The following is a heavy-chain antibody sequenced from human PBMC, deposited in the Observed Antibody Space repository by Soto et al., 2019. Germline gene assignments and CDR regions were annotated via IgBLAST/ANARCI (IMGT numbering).Heavy chain of an antibody. CDR3: ARDPWLVRLDY. J-gene: IGHJ4*02. V-gene: IGHV4-39*02. D-gene: IGHD6-19*01. Sequence: LSLTCSVSGDSISSRVYYWGWIRQPPGKGLEWIGNFYYFGSTYYNPSLKSRVTISASTAYMELSSLRSEDTAVYYCARDPWLVRLDYWGQGTLVTVSS. CDR2: FYYFGST. CDR1: GDSISSRVYY.